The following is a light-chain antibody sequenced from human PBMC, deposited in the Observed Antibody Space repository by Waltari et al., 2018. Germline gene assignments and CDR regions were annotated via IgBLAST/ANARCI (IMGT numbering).Light chain of an antibody. Sequence: QSALTQPPSASGSPGQSVTISCTGTSRDLGGFNYFPWYQQNPGKVPKRMIYEVTKRPSGVPDRFSGSKSGNTASLTVSGLQTEDEADYYCSSYAGGSWVFGGGTKLTVL. CDR2: EVT. V-gene: IGLV2-8*01. CDR3: SSYAGGSWV. CDR1: SRDLGGFNY. J-gene: IGLJ3*02.